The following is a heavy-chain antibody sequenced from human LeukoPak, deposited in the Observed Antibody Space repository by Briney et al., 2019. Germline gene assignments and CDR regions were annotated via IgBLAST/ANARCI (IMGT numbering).Heavy chain of an antibody. CDR1: GYTFTGYY. Sequence: GASVKVSCKASGYTFTGYYMHWVRQAPGQGLEWMGWINPHSGGTNYAQKFQGRVTMTRDTSISTAYMELSRLRSDDTAVYYCARERRDIVVVPAAIFDYWGQGTLVTVSS. CDR2: INPHSGGT. D-gene: IGHD2-2*01. V-gene: IGHV1-2*02. J-gene: IGHJ4*02. CDR3: ARERRDIVVVPAAIFDY.